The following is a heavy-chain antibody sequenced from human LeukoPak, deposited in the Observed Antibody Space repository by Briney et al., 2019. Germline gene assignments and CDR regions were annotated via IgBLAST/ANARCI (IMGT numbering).Heavy chain of an antibody. CDR2: MNPNSGNT. Sequence: GASVKVSCKASGYTFTSYDINWVRQATGQGLEWMGWMNPNSGNTGYAQKFQGRATMTRSTSISTAYMELSSLRFEDTAVYYCTRSVRNGHIDYWGQGTLVTVSS. J-gene: IGHJ4*02. CDR3: TRSVRNGHIDY. D-gene: IGHD2-21*01. CDR1: GYTFTSYD. V-gene: IGHV1-8*01.